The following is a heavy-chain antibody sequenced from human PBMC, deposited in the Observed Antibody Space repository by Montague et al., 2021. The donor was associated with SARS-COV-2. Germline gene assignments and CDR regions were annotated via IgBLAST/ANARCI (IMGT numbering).Heavy chain of an antibody. J-gene: IGHJ3*01. Sequence: SETLSLTCTVSGGSFSNSIYYWVWIRQPPGKGLVWIVSNYYTGSSSSNPYLKSTVTIYMYTSNNQFFLKLISVTAADTAVYYCARPGRGYSYGLDAFEVWGQGTMVTVSS. CDR1: GGSFSNSIYY. D-gene: IGHD5-18*01. V-gene: IGHV4-39*01. CDR3: ARPGRGYSYGLDAFEV. CDR2: NYYTGSS.